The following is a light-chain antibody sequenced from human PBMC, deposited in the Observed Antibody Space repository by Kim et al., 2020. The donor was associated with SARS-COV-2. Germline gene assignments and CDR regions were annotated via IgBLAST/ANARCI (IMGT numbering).Light chain of an antibody. CDR3: SSYTTSNTWV. J-gene: IGLJ3*02. CDR1: SSDIGTYNR. CDR2: EVT. Sequence: QSALTQPPSVSGSPGQSVTISCTGTSSDIGTYNRVSWYRQSPGTAPRLMIYEVTNRPPGVPDRFSGSKSGNTASLTISGLQPEDEADYYCSSYTTSNTWVFGGGTQLTVL. V-gene: IGLV2-18*02.